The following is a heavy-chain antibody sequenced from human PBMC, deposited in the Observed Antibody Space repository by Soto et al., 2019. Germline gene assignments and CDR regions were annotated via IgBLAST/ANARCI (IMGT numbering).Heavy chain of an antibody. V-gene: IGHV4-61*01. CDR3: ARGSVLPPGYFDY. CDR2: IYYSGST. Sequence: SETLSLTCTVSGGSVSSGSYYWSWIRQPPGKGLEWIGYIYYSGSTNYNPSLKSRVTISVDTSKNQFSLKLSSVTAADTAVYYCARGSVLPPGYFDYWGQGTLVTVSS. CDR1: GGSVSSGSYY. J-gene: IGHJ4*02.